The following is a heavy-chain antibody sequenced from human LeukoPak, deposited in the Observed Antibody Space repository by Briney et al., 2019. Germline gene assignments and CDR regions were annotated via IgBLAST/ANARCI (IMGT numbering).Heavy chain of an antibody. CDR3: ARIGSNAFDI. Sequence: PGGSLRLSCAASGFTFSGYWMGWVRQPPGKGLEWVGNLKPDGSDGYYIGSVRGRFTISRDNAENSLSLQMNSLRGEDTAVYYCARIGSNAFDIWGQGTLVTVSS. CDR1: GFTFSGYW. V-gene: IGHV3-7*05. J-gene: IGHJ3*02. CDR2: LKPDGSDG.